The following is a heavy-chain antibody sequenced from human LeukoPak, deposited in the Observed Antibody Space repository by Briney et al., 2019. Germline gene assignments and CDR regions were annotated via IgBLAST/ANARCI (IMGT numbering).Heavy chain of an antibody. Sequence: GGSLRLSCAASGFTFDDYGMSWVRQAPGKGLGWVSGINWNGGSTGYADSVKGRFTISRDNAKNSLYLQMNSLRAEDTAVYYCASKLGYGSGSCYFGGFDYWGQGTLVTVSS. CDR1: GFTFDDYG. CDR3: ASKLGYGSGSCYFGGFDY. V-gene: IGHV3-20*04. J-gene: IGHJ4*02. D-gene: IGHD3-10*01. CDR2: INWNGGST.